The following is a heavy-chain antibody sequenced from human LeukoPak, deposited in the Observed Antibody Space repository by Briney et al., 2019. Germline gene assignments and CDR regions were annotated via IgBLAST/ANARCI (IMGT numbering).Heavy chain of an antibody. Sequence: SETLSLTRAVYGGSFSGYYWSWIRQPPGKGLEWIGEINHSGSTNYNPSLKSRVTISVDTSKNQFSLKLSSVTAADTAVYYCARAVWDSSGHLFDYWGQGTLVTVSS. CDR3: ARAVWDSSGHLFDY. J-gene: IGHJ4*02. D-gene: IGHD3-22*01. CDR2: INHSGST. CDR1: GGSFSGYY. V-gene: IGHV4-34*01.